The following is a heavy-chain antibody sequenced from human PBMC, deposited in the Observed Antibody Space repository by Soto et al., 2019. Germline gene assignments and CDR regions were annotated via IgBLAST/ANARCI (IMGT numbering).Heavy chain of an antibody. J-gene: IGHJ5*02. CDR1: GDSVSSNTAS. V-gene: IGHV6-1*01. CDR3: AKGDNLGPKTGYAFDP. CDR2: TYSRSKWYN. Sequence: SQTLSLTCAISGDSVSSNTASWNWVRQSPSRGLEWLGRTYSRSKWYNDYAVSVKSRIIINPDTSKNQFSLQLNSVTPEDTAVYYCAKGDNLGPKTGYAFDPWGQGILITVSS. D-gene: IGHD5-12*01.